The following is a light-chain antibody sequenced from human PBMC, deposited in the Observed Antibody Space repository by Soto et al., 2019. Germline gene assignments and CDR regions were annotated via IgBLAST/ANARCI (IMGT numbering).Light chain of an antibody. Sequence: DIQMTQSPSSLSASVGDRVTITCRASQSISSYLNWYQQKPGKAPKLLIYAASSLQSGVPSRFSGSGSGTDFTLTISSLQPEDFATYYCQQSCSTPYTFGQGTQLEIK. CDR1: QSISSY. V-gene: IGKV1-39*01. J-gene: IGKJ2*01. CDR2: AAS. CDR3: QQSCSTPYT.